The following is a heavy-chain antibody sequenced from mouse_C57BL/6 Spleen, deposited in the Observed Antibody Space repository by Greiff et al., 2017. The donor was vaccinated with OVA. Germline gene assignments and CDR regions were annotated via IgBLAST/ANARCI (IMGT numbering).Heavy chain of an antibody. CDR1: YFAFMASA. J-gene: IGHJ4*01. V-gene: IGHV1-49*01. D-gene: IGHD6-1*01. Sequence: LQHSGAELVRPGSSVKLSCKDSYFAFMASAMHWVKQRPGHGLEWIGSFTMYSDATEYSENFKGKATLTANTSSSTAYMELSSLTSEDSSVYYCARSRQPYYYAMDYWGQGTSVTVSS. CDR2: FTMYSDAT. CDR3: ARSRQPYYYAMDY.